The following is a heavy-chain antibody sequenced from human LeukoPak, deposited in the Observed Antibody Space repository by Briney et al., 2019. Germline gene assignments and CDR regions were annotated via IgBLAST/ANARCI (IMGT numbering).Heavy chain of an antibody. CDR3: ARRYCSGGSCSGGDFDS. Sequence: GESPKTSCKGSGYSFSNYCIAWVRQMPGKGLEWMGSIYPGDSDTRHSPSLQGQVATSPAKSLSTAYLQWSSLKASDTAMYSCARRYCSGGSCSGGDFDSWGQGTLVTVSS. J-gene: IGHJ4*02. V-gene: IGHV5-51*01. D-gene: IGHD2-15*01. CDR2: IYPGDSDT. CDR1: GYSFSNYC.